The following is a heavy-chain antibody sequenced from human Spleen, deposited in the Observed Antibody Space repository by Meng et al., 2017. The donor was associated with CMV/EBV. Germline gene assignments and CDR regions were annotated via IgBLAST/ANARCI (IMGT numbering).Heavy chain of an antibody. Sequence: SGHPVHSYALSWVRQAPGQGLDCMGQSVPMVDIANYAQRFQGRLTFTADKSTGTAYMELSSLRSEDTAIYYCAREKVDVLPAVYFDLWGQGTLVTVSS. V-gene: IGHV1-69*04. J-gene: IGHJ4*02. CDR2: SVPMVDIA. D-gene: IGHD2-2*01. CDR3: AREKVDVLPAVYFDL. CDR1: GHPVHSYA.